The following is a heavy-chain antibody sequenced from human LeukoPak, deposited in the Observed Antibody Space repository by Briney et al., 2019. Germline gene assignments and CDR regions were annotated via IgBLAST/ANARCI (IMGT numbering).Heavy chain of an antibody. V-gene: IGHV4-61*02. CDR3: ARERGYYDFWSGTTFDY. CDR1: GSSISSGSYY. D-gene: IGHD3-3*01. J-gene: IGHJ4*02. CDR2: IYTSGST. Sequence: PSETLSLTCTVSGSSISSGSYYWSWIRQPAVKGLEWIGRIYTSGSTNYNPSLKSRVTISVDTSKNQFSLKLSSVTAADTAVYYCARERGYYDFWSGTTFDYWGQGTLVTVSS.